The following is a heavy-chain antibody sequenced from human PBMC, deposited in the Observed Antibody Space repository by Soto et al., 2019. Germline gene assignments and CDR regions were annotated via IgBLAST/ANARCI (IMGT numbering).Heavy chain of an antibody. Sequence: PVGSLRLSCAASGFTFSSYAMSWVRQAPGKGLEWVSAISGSGGSTYYADSVKGRFTISRDNSKNTLYLQMNSLRAEDTAVYYCAKSGSGSSSYFDYWGQGTLVTVSS. CDR1: GFTFSSYA. CDR2: ISGSGGST. V-gene: IGHV3-23*01. D-gene: IGHD3-10*01. J-gene: IGHJ4*02. CDR3: AKSGSGSSSYFDY.